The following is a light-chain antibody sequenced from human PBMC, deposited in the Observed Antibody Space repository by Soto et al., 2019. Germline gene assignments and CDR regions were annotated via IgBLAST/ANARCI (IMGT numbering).Light chain of an antibody. J-gene: IGKJ2*01. CDR1: QTISSG. CDR2: KAS. CDR3: QQYNSYPYT. V-gene: IGKV1-5*03. Sequence: DIQMTHSPSTLSASVGSSVTITCRASQTISSGLAWYQQKPGKVPKLLIYKASSLESGVPSSFSGSGSGTEFTLTISSVQPDDLATYYCQQYNSYPYTFGQGTKLEIK.